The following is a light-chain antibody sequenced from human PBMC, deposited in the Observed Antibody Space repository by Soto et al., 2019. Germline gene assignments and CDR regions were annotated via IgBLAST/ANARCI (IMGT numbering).Light chain of an antibody. J-gene: IGLJ1*01. V-gene: IGLV2-8*01. CDR2: EVT. CDR1: SSDVGGYDD. CDR3: SSYTGGNPSYV. Sequence: QSVLTQPPSASWSPGQSVTISCTGTSSDVGGYDDVSWYQQHPGKAPKLMIYEVTIRPSGVSDRFSGSKSGNTASLTVTGLQAEDEADYYCSSYTGGNPSYVFGTGTKATV.